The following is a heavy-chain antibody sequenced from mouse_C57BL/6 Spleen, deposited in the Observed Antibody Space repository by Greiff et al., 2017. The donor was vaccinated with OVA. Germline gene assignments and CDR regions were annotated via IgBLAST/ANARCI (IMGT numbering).Heavy chain of an antibody. CDR3: ARPYGNYDYDG. V-gene: IGHV5-6*01. J-gene: IGHJ2*01. D-gene: IGHD2-1*01. CDR2: ISSGGSYT. CDR1: GFTFSSYG. Sequence: EVKLMESGGDLVKPGGSLKLSCAASGFTFSSYGMSWVRQTPDKRLEWVATISSGGSYTYYPDSVKGRFTISRDNAKNTLYLQMSSLKSEDTAMYYCARPYGNYDYDGWGQGATLTVS.